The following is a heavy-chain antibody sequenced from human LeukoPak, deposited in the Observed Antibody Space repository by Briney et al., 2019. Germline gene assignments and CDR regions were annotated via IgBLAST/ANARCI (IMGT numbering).Heavy chain of an antibody. CDR1: GFTFSSFAM. D-gene: IGHD3-10*01. V-gene: IGHV4-4*02. CDR3: ARVDGAYAFDI. J-gene: IGHJ3*02. Sequence: GSLRLSCAASGFTFSSFAMSWVRQPPGKGLEWIGEIYHSGSTNYNPSLKSRVTISVDKSKNQFSLKLSSVTAADTAVYYCARVDGAYAFDIWGQGTMVTVSS. CDR2: IYHSGST.